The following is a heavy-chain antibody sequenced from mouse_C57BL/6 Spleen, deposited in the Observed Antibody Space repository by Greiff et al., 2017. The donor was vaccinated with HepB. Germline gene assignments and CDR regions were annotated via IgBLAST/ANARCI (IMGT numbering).Heavy chain of an antibody. V-gene: IGHV5-12*01. CDR1: GFTFSDYY. J-gene: IGHJ4*01. CDR2: ISNGGGST. Sequence: EVMLVESGGGLVQPGGSLKLSCAASGFTFSDYYMYWVRQTPEKRLEWVAYISNGGGSTYYPDTVKGRFTISRDNAKNTLYLQMSRLKSEDTAMYYCARLWLEDYAMDYWGQGTSVTVSS. D-gene: IGHD2-2*01. CDR3: ARLWLEDYAMDY.